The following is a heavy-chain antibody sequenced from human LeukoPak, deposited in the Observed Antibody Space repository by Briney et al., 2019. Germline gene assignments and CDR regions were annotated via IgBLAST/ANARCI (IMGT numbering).Heavy chain of an antibody. CDR3: ARERSRVAGYCSGGSCPYNWFDP. CDR2: IYYSGST. D-gene: IGHD2-15*01. J-gene: IGHJ5*02. Sequence: PSETLSLTCTVSGGSISSYYWSWIRQPPGKGLEWIGYIYYSGSTNYYPSLKSRVTISVDTSKNQFSLKLSSVTAADTAVYYCARERSRVAGYCSGGSCPYNWFDPWGQGTLVTVSS. V-gene: IGHV4-59*01. CDR1: GGSISSYY.